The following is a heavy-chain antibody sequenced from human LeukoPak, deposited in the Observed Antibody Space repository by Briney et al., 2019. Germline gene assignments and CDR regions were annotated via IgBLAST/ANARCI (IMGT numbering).Heavy chain of an antibody. Sequence: SETLSLTCTVSGGSISSSSYYWGWIRQPPGKGLEWIGFIYYSGSTNYNPSLKSRVTISVDTSKNQFSLKLSSVTAADTAVYYCARAVFLEWLPKYYMDVWGKGTTVTVSS. J-gene: IGHJ6*03. CDR1: GGSISSSSYY. CDR2: IYYSGST. CDR3: ARAVFLEWLPKYYMDV. V-gene: IGHV4-61*05. D-gene: IGHD3-3*01.